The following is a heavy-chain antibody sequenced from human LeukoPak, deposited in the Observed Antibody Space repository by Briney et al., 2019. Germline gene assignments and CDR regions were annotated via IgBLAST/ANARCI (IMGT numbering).Heavy chain of an antibody. CDR3: ARLKGAWFDP. CDR2: IYYRART. J-gene: IGHJ5*02. V-gene: IGHV4-59*01. CDR1: GGSISSYY. Sequence: AVTLSLSCTVAGGSISSYYWGWIRQPPGKVLEWLRYIYYRARTNYHPSLKTRFTISVDPSTTHSSLKLSSVTAADTAVTYCARLKGAWFDPLGQATLVTVSS. D-gene: IGHD3-16*01.